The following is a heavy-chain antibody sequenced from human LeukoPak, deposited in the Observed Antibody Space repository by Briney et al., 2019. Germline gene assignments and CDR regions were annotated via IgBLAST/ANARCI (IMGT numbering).Heavy chain of an antibody. Sequence: PGGSLRLSCAASGFTFSSYSMNWVRQAPGKGLEWVSSISSSSSYIYYADSVEGRFTISRDNAKNSLYLQMNSLRAEDTAVYYCASEISSSSFFPPPDAFDIWGQGTMVTVSS. CDR2: ISSSSSYI. V-gene: IGHV3-21*01. J-gene: IGHJ3*02. CDR3: ASEISSSSFFPPPDAFDI. D-gene: IGHD6-6*01. CDR1: GFTFSSYS.